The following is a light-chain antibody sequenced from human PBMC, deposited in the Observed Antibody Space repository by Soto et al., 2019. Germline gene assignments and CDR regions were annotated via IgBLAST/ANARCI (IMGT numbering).Light chain of an antibody. J-gene: IGKJ3*01. Sequence: DIQMTQSPPSLSASVGDRVSMTCQASQDIANRLNWYQQKPGKAPKLLVYDASNLDAGVPSRFSAIGSGTDFTFAITNLQPEDIATYFCQQYDDLPQVTFGPGTKVD. CDR2: DAS. CDR1: QDIANR. V-gene: IGKV1-33*01. CDR3: QQYDDLPQVT.